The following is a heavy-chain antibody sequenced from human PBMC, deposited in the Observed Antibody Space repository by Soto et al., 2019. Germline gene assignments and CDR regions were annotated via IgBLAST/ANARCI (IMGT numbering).Heavy chain of an antibody. CDR2: ISAAGDP. D-gene: IGHD1-7*01. Sequence: EVQLVESGGGLVQPGGSLRLSCEASGFTFRNYDMHWARQGTGKGLEWVSGISAAGDPDYADSVEGRFTIYRENAQNSFFLQMNSLRVGDTAVYYCAGTDRDFYGLDVWGQGTTVIVSS. CDR1: GFTFRNYD. CDR3: AGTDRDFYGLDV. V-gene: IGHV3-13*05. J-gene: IGHJ6*02.